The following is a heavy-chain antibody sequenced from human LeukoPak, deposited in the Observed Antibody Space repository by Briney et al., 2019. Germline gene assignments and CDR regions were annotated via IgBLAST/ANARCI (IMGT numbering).Heavy chain of an antibody. CDR2: IYYSGST. V-gene: IGHV4-59*01. CDR1: GRSISSYY. D-gene: IGHD3-10*01. J-gene: IGHJ4*02. Sequence: PSETLSLTCTVSGRSISSYYWSWIRQPPGKGLEWIGYIYYSGSTNYNPSLKSRVTISVDTSKNQFSLKLSSVTAADTAVYYCTRASQYGSGSHLDYWGQGTLVTVSS. CDR3: TRASQYGSGSHLDY.